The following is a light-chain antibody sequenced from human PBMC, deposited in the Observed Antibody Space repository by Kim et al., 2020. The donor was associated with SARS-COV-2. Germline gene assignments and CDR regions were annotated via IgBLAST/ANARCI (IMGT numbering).Light chain of an antibody. CDR3: HSYDSTNHVI. CDR2: EVD. CDR1: GGSVDSYF. V-gene: IGLV6-57*03. Sequence: KTVTISCTRSGGSVDSYFVQLFKQRPGSAPPTVIYEVDRRPSGVPDRFSGSIDSSSNSASLTISGLKTEDEADYFCHSYDSTNHVIFGGGTQLTVL. J-gene: IGLJ2*01.